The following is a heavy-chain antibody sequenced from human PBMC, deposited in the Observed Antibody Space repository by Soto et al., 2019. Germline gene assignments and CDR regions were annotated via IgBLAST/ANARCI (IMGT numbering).Heavy chain of an antibody. CDR3: ARDRGYDAHDFYYNAMDV. Sequence: GSLRLSCISSGFTFRTYTMNWVRQAPGKGLEWVSGIRGFSPYTFYAESVKGRFTISRDNAKNSLFLQMNSLRAEDTAVYYCARDRGYDAHDFYYNAMDVWGQGTTVTVSS. D-gene: IGHD2-15*01. J-gene: IGHJ6*02. CDR1: GFTFRTYT. V-gene: IGHV3-21*01. CDR2: IRGFSPYT.